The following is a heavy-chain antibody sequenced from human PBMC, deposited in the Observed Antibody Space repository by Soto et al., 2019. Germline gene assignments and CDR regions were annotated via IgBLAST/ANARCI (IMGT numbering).Heavy chain of an antibody. Sequence: PWWSLRLSCEASVFDFSSRVMHWVRQRPGKAPEWVAVIASDGTYKYYSDSVKGRFTISRDNSKYTVDLQMDSLRPDDTAVYYCVRRAVDSWLDPWGLGNVVTVSS. CDR1: VFDFSSRV. V-gene: IGHV3-30*03. J-gene: IGHJ5*02. CDR2: IASDGTYK. CDR3: VRRAVDSWLDP.